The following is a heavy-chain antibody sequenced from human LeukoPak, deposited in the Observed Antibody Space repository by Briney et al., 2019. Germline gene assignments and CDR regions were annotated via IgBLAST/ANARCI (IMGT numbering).Heavy chain of an antibody. CDR1: GGSMSSSNYY. J-gene: IGHJ5*02. CDR2: IYYSGST. Sequence: SETLSLTCTVAGGSMSSSNYYWGWIRQPPGKGLEWTGSIYYSGSTHYNPSLKSRVTISVDTSKKQFFLKLSSVTAADTAVYYCARNVSMVRGVTRLNWFDPWGQGTLVTVSS. CDR3: ARNVSMVRGVTRLNWFDP. V-gene: IGHV4-39*01. D-gene: IGHD3-10*01.